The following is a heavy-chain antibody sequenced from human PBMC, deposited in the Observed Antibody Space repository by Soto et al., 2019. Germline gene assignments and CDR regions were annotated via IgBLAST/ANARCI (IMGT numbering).Heavy chain of an antibody. Sequence: LSLTCTVSGGSISSNYWTWIRQPPGKGLEWIGYVYNSGSTNYNPSLKSRVTISEDTSKSQFSRKVNSMTAADTAVYYCARYRREAVAGYTLDNWGQGSLVTVSS. CDR2: VYNSGST. CDR1: GGSISSNY. D-gene: IGHD6-13*01. J-gene: IGHJ4*02. CDR3: ARYRREAVAGYTLDN. V-gene: IGHV4-59*01.